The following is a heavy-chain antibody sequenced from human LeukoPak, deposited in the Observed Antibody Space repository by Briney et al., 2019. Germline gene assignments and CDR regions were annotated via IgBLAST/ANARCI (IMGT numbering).Heavy chain of an antibody. CDR1: GFTFTSYT. CDR3: ARDQDYGGTFDY. D-gene: IGHD4-23*01. CDR2: ISYDGDDK. J-gene: IGHJ4*02. V-gene: IGHV3-30-3*01. Sequence: PGGSLRLSCAASGFTFTSYTLHWVRQAPGKGLEWVAVISYDGDDKNYVDSVKGRFTISRDNSKNTLYLQMNSLRAEDTAVYYCARDQDYGGTFDYWGQGTLVTVSS.